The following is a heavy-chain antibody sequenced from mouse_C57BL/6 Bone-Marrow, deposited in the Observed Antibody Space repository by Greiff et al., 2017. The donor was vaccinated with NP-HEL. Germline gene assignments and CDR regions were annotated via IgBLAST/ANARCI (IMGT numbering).Heavy chain of an antibody. Sequence: EVKLVESGPELVKPGASVKISCKASGYTFTDYYMNWVKQSHGKSLEWIGDINPNNGGTSYNQKFKGKATLTVDKSSSTAYMELRSLTSEDSAVYYCARYEYWGQGTTLTVSS. CDR3: ARYEY. CDR1: GYTFTDYY. CDR2: INPNNGGT. J-gene: IGHJ2*01. V-gene: IGHV1-26*01.